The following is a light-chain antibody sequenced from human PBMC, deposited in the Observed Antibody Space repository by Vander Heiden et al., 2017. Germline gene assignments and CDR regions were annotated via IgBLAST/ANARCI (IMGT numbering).Light chain of an antibody. V-gene: IGKV1-9*01. CDR1: QGISSY. CDR3: QQLNSYPLT. CDR2: AAS. Sequence: IQLTQSPSSLSASVGDRVTINCRASQGISSYLAWDQQKPGKAPKLLIYAASTLQSGVPSRFSGSGSGTDFTLTISSLQPEDFATYYCQQLNSYPLTFGGGTKVEIK. J-gene: IGKJ4*01.